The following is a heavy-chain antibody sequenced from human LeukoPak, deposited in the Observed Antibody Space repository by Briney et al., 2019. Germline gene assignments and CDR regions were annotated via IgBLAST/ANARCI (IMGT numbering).Heavy chain of an antibody. CDR2: IIPIFGTA. CDR1: GGTFSSYA. CDR3: ARARAGQDAFDI. Sequence: GASVKVSCKASGGTFSSYAISWVRQAPGQWLEWMGGIIPIFGTANYAQKFQGRVTITTDEFTSTAYMELSSLRSEDTAVYYCARARAGQDAFDIWGQGTMVTVSS. D-gene: IGHD6-19*01. J-gene: IGHJ3*02. V-gene: IGHV1-69*05.